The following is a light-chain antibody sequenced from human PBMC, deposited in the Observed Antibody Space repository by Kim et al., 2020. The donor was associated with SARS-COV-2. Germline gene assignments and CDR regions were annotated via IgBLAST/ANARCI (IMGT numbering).Light chain of an antibody. CDR3: QQFYGTPHT. CDR1: QSILYSANNKNY. J-gene: IGKJ1*01. V-gene: IGKV4-1*01. Sequence: ATSNCKSSQSILYSANNKNYLSWYQQKPGQPPKLLIYWASTRESGVPDRFSGSGSGTDFTLTISSLQAEDVAVYYCQQFYGTPHTFGQGTKVEIK. CDR2: WAS.